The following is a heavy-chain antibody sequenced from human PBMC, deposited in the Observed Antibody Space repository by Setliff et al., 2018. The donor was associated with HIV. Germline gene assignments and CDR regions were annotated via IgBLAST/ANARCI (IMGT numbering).Heavy chain of an antibody. CDR1: GYMFGPYG. Sequence: ASVKVSCKASGYMFGPYGFSWVRQVPGQRLEWMGWITDDNRDTHSARNFQGRITLTTDISSTTAYMELGSLTSDDTAVYYCARDLRSSHGSPNYFDYWGRGALVTVSS. V-gene: IGHV1-18*01. J-gene: IGHJ4*02. D-gene: IGHD2-15*01. CDR3: ARDLRSSHGSPNYFDY. CDR2: ITDDNRDT.